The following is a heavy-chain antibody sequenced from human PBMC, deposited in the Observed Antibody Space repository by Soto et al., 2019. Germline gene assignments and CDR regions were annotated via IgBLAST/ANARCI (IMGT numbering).Heavy chain of an antibody. CDR2: IIPIFGTA. Sequence: GASVKVSCKASGGTFSSYAISWVRQAPGQGLEWMGGIIPIFGTANYAQKFQGRVTITADESTSTAYMELSSLRSEDTAVYYCARGSRSYYYDSSGYPTPGAFDIWGQGTMVPVSS. J-gene: IGHJ3*02. CDR1: GGTFSSYA. V-gene: IGHV1-69*13. D-gene: IGHD3-22*01. CDR3: ARGSRSYYYDSSGYPTPGAFDI.